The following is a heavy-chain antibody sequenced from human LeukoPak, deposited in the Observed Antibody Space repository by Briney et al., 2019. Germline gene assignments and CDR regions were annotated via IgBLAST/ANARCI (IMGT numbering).Heavy chain of an antibody. J-gene: IGHJ4*02. Sequence: GGSLRLSCTASGFTFGDYAMSWFRQAPGKGLEWVGFIRSKAYGGTTEYAASVKGRFTISRDDSKSIAYLQMNSLKTEDTAVYYCTRDYGGDSFHYILVYFDYWGQGTLVTVSS. CDR2: IRSKAYGGTT. CDR1: GFTFGDYA. D-gene: IGHD4-23*01. V-gene: IGHV3-49*03. CDR3: TRDYGGDSFHYILVYFDY.